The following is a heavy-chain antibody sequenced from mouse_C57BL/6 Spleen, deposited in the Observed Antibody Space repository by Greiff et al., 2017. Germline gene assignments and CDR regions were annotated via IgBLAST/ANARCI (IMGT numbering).Heavy chain of an antibody. D-gene: IGHD2-1*01. CDR1: GYTFTSYW. J-gene: IGHJ2*01. CDR2: IHPNSGST. Sequence: QVQLKQPEAELVKPGASVKLSCKASGYTFTSYWMHWVKQRPGQGLEWIGMIHPNSGSTNYNEKFKSKATLTVDKSSSTAYMQLSSLTSEDSAVYYCARDGKNFDYWGQGTTLTVSS. V-gene: IGHV1-64*01. CDR3: ARDGKNFDY.